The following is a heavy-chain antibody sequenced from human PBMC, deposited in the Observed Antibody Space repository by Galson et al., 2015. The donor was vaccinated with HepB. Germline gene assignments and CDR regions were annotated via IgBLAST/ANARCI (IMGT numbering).Heavy chain of an antibody. J-gene: IGHJ5*02. CDR2: IYYSGST. V-gene: IGHV4-39*01. CDR1: GSISSSSYY. CDR3: ARLPLSIAEGFDP. D-gene: IGHD6-6*01. Sequence: GSISSSSYYWGWIRQPPGKGLEWIGSIYYSGSTYYSPSLKSRVTISVDTSKNQFSLKLSSVTAADTAVYYCARLPLSIAEGFDPWGQGTLVTVSS.